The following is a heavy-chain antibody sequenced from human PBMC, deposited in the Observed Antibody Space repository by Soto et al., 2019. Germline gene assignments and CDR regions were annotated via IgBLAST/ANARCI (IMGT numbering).Heavy chain of an antibody. D-gene: IGHD2-2*01. V-gene: IGHV3-23*01. CDR3: AKDIGYCSSTSCLNWFDP. J-gene: IGHJ5*02. Sequence: PGGSLRLSCAASGFTFSNYAMSWVRQAPGKGLEWVSAISGSGGSTYYADSVKGRFTISRDNSKNTLYLQMNSLRAEDTAVYYCAKDIGYCSSTSCLNWFDPWGQGTLVTVSS. CDR2: ISGSGGST. CDR1: GFTFSNYA.